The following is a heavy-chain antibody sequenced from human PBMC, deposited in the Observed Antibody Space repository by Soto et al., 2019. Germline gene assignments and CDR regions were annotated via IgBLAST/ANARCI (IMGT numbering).Heavy chain of an antibody. J-gene: IGHJ6*02. CDR2: ISSSSSTI. CDR3: ARDGGYSYGYSYYYYGMDV. CDR1: GFTFSSYS. V-gene: IGHV3-48*01. Sequence: PGGSLRLSCAASGFTFSSYSMNCVRQAPGKGLEWVSYISSSSSTIYYADSVKGRFTISRDNAKNSLYLQMNSLRAEDTAVYYCARDGGYSYGYSYYYYGMDVWGQGTTVTVSS. D-gene: IGHD5-18*01.